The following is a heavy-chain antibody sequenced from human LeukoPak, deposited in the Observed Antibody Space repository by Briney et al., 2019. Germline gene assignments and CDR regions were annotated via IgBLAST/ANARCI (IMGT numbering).Heavy chain of an antibody. Sequence: GGSLRLSCAASGFTFSSYSMNWVRQAPGKGLEWVSYISSSGSTIYYADSVKGRFTISRDNAKNSLYLQMNSLRAEDTAVYYCARELYGYFDYWGQGTLVTVSS. J-gene: IGHJ4*02. CDR3: ARELYGYFDY. CDR1: GFTFSSYS. V-gene: IGHV3-48*04. D-gene: IGHD2/OR15-2a*01. CDR2: ISSSGSTI.